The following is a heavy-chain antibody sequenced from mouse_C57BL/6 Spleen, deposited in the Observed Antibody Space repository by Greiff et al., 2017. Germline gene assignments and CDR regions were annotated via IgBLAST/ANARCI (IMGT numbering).Heavy chain of an antibody. CDR1: GFNIKADY. Sequence: EVQLLESGAELVRPGASVKLSCTASGFNIKADYMHWVKQRPEPGLEWIGRIDPENGDTEYASKFPGKATITAHTSSNTAYLQLSSLTSEATAVDYCTHGSSYSYWGQGTTLTVSS. CDR2: IDPENGDT. J-gene: IGHJ2*01. D-gene: IGHD1-1*01. CDR3: THGSSYSY. V-gene: IGHV14-4*01.